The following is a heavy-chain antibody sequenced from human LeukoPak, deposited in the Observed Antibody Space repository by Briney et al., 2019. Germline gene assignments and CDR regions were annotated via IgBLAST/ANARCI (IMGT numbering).Heavy chain of an antibody. D-gene: IGHD3-22*01. V-gene: IGHV4-34*01. CDR1: GGSLSGYY. J-gene: IGHJ1*01. CDR2: INHSGST. CDR3: ARSYDSSGFLYFQH. Sequence: PSETLSLTCAVYGGSLSGYYWSWIRQPPGKGLEWIGEINHSGSTNHNPSLKSRVTMSVDTSKNHFSLKLSSVTAADTAVYYCARSYDSSGFLYFQHWGQGTLVTVSS.